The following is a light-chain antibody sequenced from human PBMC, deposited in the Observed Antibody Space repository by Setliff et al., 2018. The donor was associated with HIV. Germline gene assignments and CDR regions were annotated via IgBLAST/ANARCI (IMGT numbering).Light chain of an antibody. V-gene: IGKV1-33*01. Sequence: DIRMTQSPSSLSSSVGDRVTLTCQASQDISTYLNWYQQKVGKAPKLLIHDASKLETVVPSRFSGSGSGTDFSLTINSLQPEDFATYYCQHYENVPFTFGVGTKVYIK. J-gene: IGKJ4*01. CDR3: QHYENVPFT. CDR1: QDISTY. CDR2: DAS.